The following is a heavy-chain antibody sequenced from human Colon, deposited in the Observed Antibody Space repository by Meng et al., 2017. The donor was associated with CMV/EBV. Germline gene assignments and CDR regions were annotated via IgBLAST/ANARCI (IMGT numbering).Heavy chain of an antibody. Sequence: SVKVSCKASGYPFTNYNINWVRQATGQGLEWMGWMNPNSGETGFAQKFQGRITMTRDTSINTAYLELSTLKSEDTALYFCAVIVPATDYSYGTDVWGQGTTVTVSS. CDR3: AVIVPATDYSYGTDV. J-gene: IGHJ6*02. D-gene: IGHD2-15*01. CDR1: GYPFTNYN. V-gene: IGHV1-8*01. CDR2: MNPNSGET.